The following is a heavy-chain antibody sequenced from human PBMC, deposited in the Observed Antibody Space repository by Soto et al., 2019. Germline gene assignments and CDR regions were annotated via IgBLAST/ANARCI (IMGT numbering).Heavy chain of an antibody. V-gene: IGHV1-69*13. Sequence: SVKVSCKASGGTFSSYAISWVRQAPGQGLEWMGGIIPIFGTANYAQKFQGRVTITADESTSTAYMELSSLRSEDTAVYYCARVTTGTTKFYYYGMDVWGQGTTVTVSS. CDR1: GGTFSSYA. CDR3: ARVTTGTTKFYYYGMDV. CDR2: IIPIFGTA. J-gene: IGHJ6*02. D-gene: IGHD1-7*01.